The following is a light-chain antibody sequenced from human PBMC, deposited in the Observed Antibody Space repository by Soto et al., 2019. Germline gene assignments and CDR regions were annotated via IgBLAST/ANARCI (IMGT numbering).Light chain of an antibody. CDR3: QSYDSSLTTFV. J-gene: IGLJ1*01. CDR1: SSNIGAEYD. V-gene: IGLV1-40*01. Sequence: QSVLTQPPSVSGAPGQRVAISCTGSSSNIGAEYDVHWYQQLPGTAPKRLIYGDNNRPSGVPDRFSGSKSGTSASLAITGLQPEDEADYYCQSYDSSLTTFVFGPGTKLTVL. CDR2: GDN.